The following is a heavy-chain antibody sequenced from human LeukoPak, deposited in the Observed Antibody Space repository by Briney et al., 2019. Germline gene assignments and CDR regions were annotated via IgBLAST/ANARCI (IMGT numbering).Heavy chain of an antibody. J-gene: IGHJ4*02. D-gene: IGHD5-18*01. CDR2: IRSKAYGGTT. Sequence: GGSLRLSCAASGFTFSSYSMNWVRQAPGKGLEWVGFIRSKAYGGTTEYAASVKGRFTISRDDSKSIAYLQMNSLKTEDTAVYYCTRKEWIQLSAFDYWGQGTLVTVSS. V-gene: IGHV3-49*04. CDR1: GFTFSSYS. CDR3: TRKEWIQLSAFDY.